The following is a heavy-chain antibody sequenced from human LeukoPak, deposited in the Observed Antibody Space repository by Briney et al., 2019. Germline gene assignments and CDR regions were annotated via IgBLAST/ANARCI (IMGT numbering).Heavy chain of an antibody. J-gene: IGHJ6*02. CDR1: GGSFSGYY. Sequence: SETLSLTCAVYGGSFSGYYWSWIRQPPGKGLEWIGEINHSGSTNYNPSLKSRVTISVDTSKNQFSLKLSSVTAADTAVYYRARLGPNYDILTGYPMKHYYYYGMDVWGQGTTVTVSS. D-gene: IGHD3-9*01. CDR2: INHSGST. CDR3: ARLGPNYDILTGYPMKHYYYYGMDV. V-gene: IGHV4-34*01.